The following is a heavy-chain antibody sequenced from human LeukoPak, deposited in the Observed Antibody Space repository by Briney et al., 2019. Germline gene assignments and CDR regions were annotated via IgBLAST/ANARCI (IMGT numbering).Heavy chain of an antibody. V-gene: IGHV4-39*01. CDR1: GGSISSSSYY. Sequence: SETLSLTCTVSGGSISSSSYYWGWIRQPPGKGLEWIGNIFYSGSTYYNPSLKSRVTISVDTSKNQFSLKLSSVTAADTAVYYCARVLGSGTIDYWGQGTLVTVSS. D-gene: IGHD3-10*01. CDR3: ARVLGSGTIDY. CDR2: IFYSGST. J-gene: IGHJ4*02.